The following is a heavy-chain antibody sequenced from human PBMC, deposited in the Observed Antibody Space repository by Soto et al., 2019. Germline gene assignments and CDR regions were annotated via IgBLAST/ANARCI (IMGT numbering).Heavy chain of an antibody. J-gene: IGHJ5*02. V-gene: IGHV4-61*01. CDR2: IYYSGRA. D-gene: IGHD3-9*01. Sequence: SETLSLTCAVSGGSVSRGSYYWSWIRQPPGKGLEWIGYIYYSGRANYNPSLKSRVTISVDTSKNQFSLKLSSVTAADTAVYYCARGYDILSSWRQGTLVTVCS. CDR3: ARGYDILSS. CDR1: GGSVSRGSYY.